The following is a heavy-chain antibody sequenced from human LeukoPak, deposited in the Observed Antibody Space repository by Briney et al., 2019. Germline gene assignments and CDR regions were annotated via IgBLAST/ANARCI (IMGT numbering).Heavy chain of an antibody. CDR2: TRSKADNYAT. Sequence: GGSLRLSCAASGFTFSGSPILWVRQASGKGLEWVGRTRSKADNYATAYAASVQGRCTISRDDSKSTAYLQSNSLKTEDTAVYYCTQSNYWGQGALVTVSS. V-gene: IGHV3-73*01. J-gene: IGHJ4*02. CDR3: TQSNY. CDR1: GFTFSGSP.